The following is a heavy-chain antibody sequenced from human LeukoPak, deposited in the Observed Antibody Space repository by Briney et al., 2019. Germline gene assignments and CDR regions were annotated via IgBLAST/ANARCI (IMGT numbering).Heavy chain of an antibody. CDR2: VSWNGAYT. V-gene: IGHV3-20*04. CDR1: GFPFYDYG. D-gene: IGHD3-10*01. Sequence: GGSLRLSCAASGFPFYDYGMSWVRVAPGKGLECVSGVSWNGAYTEYADSVRGRFTISRDNAKKSLYLQMNSLRVDDTALYYCARREGPYGSGTYYDSWGQGTLVSVSS. CDR3: ARREGPYGSGTYYDS. J-gene: IGHJ4*02.